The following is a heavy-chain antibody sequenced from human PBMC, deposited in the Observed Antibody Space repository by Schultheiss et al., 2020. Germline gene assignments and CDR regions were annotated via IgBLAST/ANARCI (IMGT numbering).Heavy chain of an antibody. D-gene: IGHD5-18*01. CDR1: GGSISSYY. Sequence: SETLSLTCTVSGGSISSYYWSWIRQSPGKGLEWIGYIYYSGSTNYNPSLKSRVTISVDTSKNQFSLKLSSVTAADTALYYCARDRGYSYGSAFDIWGQGTMVTVSS. J-gene: IGHJ3*02. CDR3: ARDRGYSYGSAFDI. CDR2: IYYSGST. V-gene: IGHV4-59*12.